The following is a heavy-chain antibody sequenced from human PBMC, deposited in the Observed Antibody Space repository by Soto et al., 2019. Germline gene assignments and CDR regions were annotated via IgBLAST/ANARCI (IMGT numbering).Heavy chain of an antibody. CDR3: ATWYDILTGLDY. CDR1: GYTFTSDG. J-gene: IGHJ4*02. CDR2: ISAYNGNT. D-gene: IGHD3-9*01. Sequence: ASVTVSCTASGYTFTSDGISWVRQAPGQGLEWMGWISAYNGNTNYAQKLQGRVTMTTDTSTSTAYMELRSLRSDDTAVYYCATWYDILTGLDYWGQGTLVTVSS. V-gene: IGHV1-18*01.